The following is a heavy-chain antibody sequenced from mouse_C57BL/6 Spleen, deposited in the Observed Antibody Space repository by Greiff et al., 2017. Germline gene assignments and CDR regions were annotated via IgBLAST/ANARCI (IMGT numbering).Heavy chain of an antibody. D-gene: IGHD2-3*01. Sequence: VQLQESGAELVRPGASVKLSCKASGYTFTDYYINWVKQRPGQGLEWIARIYPGSGNTYYNEKFKGKATLTAEKSSSTAYMQLSSLTSEDSAVYFCARTAIYDGYLFDYWGQGTTLTVSS. J-gene: IGHJ2*01. CDR2: IYPGSGNT. CDR3: ARTAIYDGYLFDY. V-gene: IGHV1-76*01. CDR1: GYTFTDYY.